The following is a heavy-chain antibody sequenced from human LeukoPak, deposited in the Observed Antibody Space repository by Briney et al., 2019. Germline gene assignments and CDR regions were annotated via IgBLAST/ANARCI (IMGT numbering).Heavy chain of an antibody. CDR2: ISYDGSNK. CDR3: AKNLGYSSGWVFDY. J-gene: IGHJ4*02. D-gene: IGHD6-19*01. V-gene: IGHV3-30*18. Sequence: GGSLRLSCAASGFTFSSYGMHCVREAPGKGLEWVAVISYDGSNKYYADSVKSRFTISRDNSKNTLYLQMNSLRAEDTAVYYCAKNLGYSSGWVFDYWGQGTLVTVSS. CDR1: GFTFSSYG.